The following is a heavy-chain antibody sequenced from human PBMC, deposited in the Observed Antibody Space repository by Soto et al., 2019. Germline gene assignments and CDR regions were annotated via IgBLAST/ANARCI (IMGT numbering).Heavy chain of an antibody. Sequence: QAQLVQSGTEVKKPGASVKVSCKASGYTFTNYGISWVRQAPGQGLEWMGWTSAYNDNTKYAQKFQGRVTMTTETSTSTAYMELRSLRSDDTAVXXCAXXXXXXXXALSYWGQGTLVTVSS. J-gene: IGHJ4*02. D-gene: IGHD3-16*01. CDR1: GYTFTNYG. CDR3: AXXXXXXXXALSY. V-gene: IGHV1-18*04. CDR2: TSAYNDNT.